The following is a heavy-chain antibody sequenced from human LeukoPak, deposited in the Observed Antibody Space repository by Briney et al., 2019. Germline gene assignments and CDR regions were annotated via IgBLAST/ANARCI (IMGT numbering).Heavy chain of an antibody. Sequence: GGSLRLSCAASEFTFSVYTINWVRQAPGKGLEWVSVIYSGGSTYYADSVKGRFTISRDNSKNTLYLQMNSLRAEDTAVYYCAREGREDTAMVSDWGQGTLVTVSS. V-gene: IGHV3-53*01. J-gene: IGHJ4*02. D-gene: IGHD5-18*01. CDR1: EFTFSVYT. CDR3: AREGREDTAMVSD. CDR2: IYSGGST.